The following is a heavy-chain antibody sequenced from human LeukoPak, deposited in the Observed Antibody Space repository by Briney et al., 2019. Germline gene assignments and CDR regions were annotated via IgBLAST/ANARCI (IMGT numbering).Heavy chain of an antibody. Sequence: GGSLRLSCAASGFTFSSYSMNWVRQAPGKGLEWVSYISSSSITVYYADSVKGRFTISRDNAKNSLYLQMNSLRAEDTAVYYCARDADGNFDLWGRGTLVTVSS. V-gene: IGHV3-48*01. CDR3: ARDADGNFDL. CDR1: GFTFSSYS. CDR2: ISSSSITV. J-gene: IGHJ2*01.